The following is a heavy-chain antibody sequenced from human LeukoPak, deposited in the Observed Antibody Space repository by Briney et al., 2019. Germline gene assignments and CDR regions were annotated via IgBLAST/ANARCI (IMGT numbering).Heavy chain of an antibody. J-gene: IGHJ4*02. CDR3: ARGRRYSSSWYRFYLDY. CDR1: GGSFSGYY. CDR2: INHSGST. Sequence: SETLSLTCAVYGGSFSGYYWSWIRQPPGKGLEWIGGINHSGSTNYNPSLKSRVTISVDTSKNQFSLKLSSVTAADTAVYYCARGRRYSSSWYRFYLDYWGQGTLVTVSS. D-gene: IGHD6-13*01. V-gene: IGHV4-34*01.